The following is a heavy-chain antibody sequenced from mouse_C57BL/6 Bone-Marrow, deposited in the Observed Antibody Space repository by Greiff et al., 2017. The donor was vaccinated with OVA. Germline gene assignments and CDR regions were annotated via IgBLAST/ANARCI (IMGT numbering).Heavy chain of an antibody. V-gene: IGHV1-64*01. CDR3: ARSDWALYYYAMDY. J-gene: IGHJ4*01. D-gene: IGHD4-1*01. Sequence: QVQLQQPGAELVKPGASVKLSCKASGYTFTSYWMHWVKQRPGQGLEWIGMIHPNSGSTNYNEKFKSKATLTVDKSSSPAYMQLSSLTSEDSAVYYCARSDWALYYYAMDYWGQGTSVTVSS. CDR1: GYTFTSYW. CDR2: IHPNSGST.